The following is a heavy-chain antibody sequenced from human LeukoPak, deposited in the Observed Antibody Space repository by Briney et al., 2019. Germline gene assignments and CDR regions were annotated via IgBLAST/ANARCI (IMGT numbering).Heavy chain of an antibody. D-gene: IGHD3-10*01. CDR1: GGSTNTFY. CDR2: SHPNGST. Sequence: SETLSLTCTVSGGSTNTFYWSWIRQPAGKGLQWIGHSHPNGSTTYNPSLKSRLTISVDTSKNQFSLRLSSVTAADTAVYYCARAGGLLWFGEPYYFDYWGQGTLVTVSS. J-gene: IGHJ4*02. V-gene: IGHV4-4*09. CDR3: ARAGGLLWFGEPYYFDY.